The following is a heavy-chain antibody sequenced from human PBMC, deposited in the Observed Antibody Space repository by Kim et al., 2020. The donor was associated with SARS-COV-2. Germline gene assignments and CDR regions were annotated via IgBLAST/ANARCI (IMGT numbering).Heavy chain of an antibody. CDR3: ARDIEGYYDTNWFDP. D-gene: IGHD3-22*01. CDR1: GGSISSGSYY. V-gene: IGHV4-61*02. CDR2: IYTSGST. Sequence: SETLSLTCTVSGGSISSGSYYWSWIRQPAGKGLEWIGRIYTSGSTNYNPSLKSRVTISVDTSKNQFSLKLSSVTAADTAVYYCARDIEGYYDTNWFDPWGQGTLVTVSS. J-gene: IGHJ5*02.